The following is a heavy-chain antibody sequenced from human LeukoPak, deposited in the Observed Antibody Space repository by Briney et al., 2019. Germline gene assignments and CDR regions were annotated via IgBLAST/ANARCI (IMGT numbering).Heavy chain of an antibody. CDR2: INTDKGNT. V-gene: IGHV1-18*01. D-gene: IGHD3-22*01. Sequence: ASVKVSCKASGYTFTNYGISWVRQAPGQGLEWMGWINTDKGNTNYAQKLQGRVTMTTDISTSTAYMELRSLRSDDTAVYYCARVVLNGSSVHAFDIWGQGTMVTVSS. CDR3: ARVVLNGSSVHAFDI. CDR1: GYTFTNYG. J-gene: IGHJ3*02.